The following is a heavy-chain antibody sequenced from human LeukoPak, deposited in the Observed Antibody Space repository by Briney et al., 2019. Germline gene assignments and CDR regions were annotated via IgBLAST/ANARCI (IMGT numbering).Heavy chain of an antibody. V-gene: IGHV3-48*03. D-gene: IGHD3-22*01. J-gene: IGHJ4*02. CDR2: ISSSGSTM. CDR1: GFTFSNSP. Sequence: GGSLRLSCSASGFTFSNSPMHWVRQAPGKGLEWVSYISSSGSTMYYADSVKGRFTISRDNAKNSLYLQMNSLRAEDTAVYYCARDNYDSSGYYFDWGQGTLVTVSS. CDR3: ARDNYDSSGYYFD.